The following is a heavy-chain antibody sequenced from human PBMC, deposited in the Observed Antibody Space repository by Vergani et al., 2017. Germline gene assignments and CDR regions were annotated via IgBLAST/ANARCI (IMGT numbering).Heavy chain of an antibody. D-gene: IGHD2-15*01. J-gene: IGHJ6*02. CDR1: GFTFSSYW. V-gene: IGHV3-7*03. CDR2: IKQDGSEK. Sequence: EVQLVESGGGLVQPGGSLRLSFAASGFTFSSYWMSWVRQAPGKGLEWVANIKQDGSEKYYVDSGKGRFTISRDNAKNSLYLQMNSLRAEDTAVYYCARDLAYCSGGSCYYYYYYGMDVWGQGTTVTVSS. CDR3: ARDLAYCSGGSCYYYYYYGMDV.